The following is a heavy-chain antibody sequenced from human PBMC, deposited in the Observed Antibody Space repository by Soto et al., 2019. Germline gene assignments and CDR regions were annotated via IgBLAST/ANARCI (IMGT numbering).Heavy chain of an antibody. Sequence: GGSLRLSCAASGFTFSSYSMNWVRQAPGKGLEWVSYISSSSSTIYYADSVKGRFTISRDNAKNSLYLQMNSLRDEDTAVYYCAGVGYCGGDCYSEALANWFDPWGQGTLVTVSA. CDR3: AGVGYCGGDCYSEALANWFDP. V-gene: IGHV3-48*02. CDR2: ISSSSSTI. J-gene: IGHJ5*02. CDR1: GFTFSSYS. D-gene: IGHD2-21*02.